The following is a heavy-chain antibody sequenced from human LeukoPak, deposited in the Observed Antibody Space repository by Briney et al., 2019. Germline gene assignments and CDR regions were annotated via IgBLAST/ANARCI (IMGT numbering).Heavy chain of an antibody. V-gene: IGHV4-31*03. Sequence: SETLSLTCTVSGGSISSGNYYWSWIRQLPGQGLEWLGFIYHSGTTYYNQSLKSRVTMSLDTSKNQFSLKLRSVTAADTAVYYCARARIAIKPSWFAPWGQGSLVTVSS. CDR3: ARARIAIKPSWFAP. D-gene: IGHD2-21*01. J-gene: IGHJ5*02. CDR2: IYHSGTT. CDR1: GGSISSGNYY.